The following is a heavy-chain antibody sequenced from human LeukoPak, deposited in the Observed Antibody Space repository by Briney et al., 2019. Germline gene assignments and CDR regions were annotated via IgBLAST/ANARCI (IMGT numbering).Heavy chain of an antibody. CDR3: ARDRGRYYDSRGFYWGYYFDS. D-gene: IGHD3-22*01. V-gene: IGHV3-11*01. Sequence: GGSLRLSCAASGFTFSDYYMSWIRQAPGKGLEWVSYISSSGSTIYYADSVKGRFTISRDNAKNSLYLQMSSVRVDDTAVYYCARDRGRYYDSRGFYWGYYFDSWGQGILVTVST. CDR2: ISSSGSTI. J-gene: IGHJ4*02. CDR1: GFTFSDYY.